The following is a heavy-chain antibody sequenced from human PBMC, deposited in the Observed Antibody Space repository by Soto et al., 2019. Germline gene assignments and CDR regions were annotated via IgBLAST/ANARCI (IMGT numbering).Heavy chain of an antibody. CDR3: ARASSRHTDFDY. CDR2: INPNSGDT. Sequence: QVQLVQSGAEVKKPGASVKVSCKASGYTFTGYYMHWVRQAPGQGLEWLGWINPNSGDTNYAQKFQDWVTMTRDTAISTAYMELTRLTSDDTAVYFCARASSRHTDFDYWGQGTLVTVSS. J-gene: IGHJ4*02. CDR1: GYTFTGYY. D-gene: IGHD2-2*01. V-gene: IGHV1-2*04.